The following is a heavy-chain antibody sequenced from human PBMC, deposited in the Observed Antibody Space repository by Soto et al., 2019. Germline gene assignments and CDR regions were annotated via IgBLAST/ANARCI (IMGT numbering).Heavy chain of an antibody. CDR3: AREDSSSLMASYYFDY. CDR1: GGTFSIYA. D-gene: IGHD6-6*01. J-gene: IGHJ4*02. CDR2: IIPIFGTA. Sequence: SLKVSCKASGGTFSIYAISWVRRAPGQGLEWMGGIIPIFGTANYAQKFQGRVTITADESTSTAYMELSSLRSEDTAVYYCAREDSSSLMASYYFDYWGQGTLVTVS. V-gene: IGHV1-69*13.